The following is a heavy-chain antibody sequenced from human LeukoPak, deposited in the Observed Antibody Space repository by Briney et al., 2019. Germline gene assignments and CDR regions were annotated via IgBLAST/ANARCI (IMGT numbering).Heavy chain of an antibody. CDR3: AKDDAWLRFGE. V-gene: IGHV3-30*02. D-gene: IGHD3-10*01. CDR2: IRYDGSNT. Sequence: GGSLRLSCAASGFIFSNNGMHWVRQAPGKGLEWVAFIRYDGSNTYYADSVKGRFTISRDNSKNTLYLEVISLTAEDTAVYYCAKDDAWLRFGEWSQGTLVTVSS. J-gene: IGHJ4*02. CDR1: GFIFSNNG.